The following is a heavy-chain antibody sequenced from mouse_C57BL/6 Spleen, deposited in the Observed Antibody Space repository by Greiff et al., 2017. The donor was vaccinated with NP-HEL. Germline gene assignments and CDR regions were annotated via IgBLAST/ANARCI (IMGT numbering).Heavy chain of an antibody. CDR1: GYTFTDYN. CDR3: ARRGSSGPFAY. V-gene: IGHV1-18*01. J-gene: IGHJ3*01. CDR2: INPNNGGT. D-gene: IGHD3-2*02. Sequence: EVQLQQSGPELVKPGASVKIPCKASGYTFTDYNMDWVKQSHGKSLEWIGDINPNNGGTIYNQKFKGKATLTVDKSSSTAYMELRSLTSEDTAVYYCARRGSSGPFAYWGQGTLVTVSA.